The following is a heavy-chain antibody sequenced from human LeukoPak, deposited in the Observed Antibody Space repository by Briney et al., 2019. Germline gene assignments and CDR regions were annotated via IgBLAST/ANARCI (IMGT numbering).Heavy chain of an antibody. J-gene: IGHJ5*02. CDR1: GGSINSYY. D-gene: IGHD6-19*01. Sequence: ETLSLTCTVSGGSINSYYWSWIRQPAGKGLEWIGRIYSSGSTNYNPSLKSRVSMSVDTSKNQFSLKLSSVTAADTAVYYCARGGKAVAGTWPAANNWFDPWGQGTLVTVSS. CDR3: ARGGKAVAGTWPAANNWFDP. CDR2: IYSSGST. V-gene: IGHV4-4*07.